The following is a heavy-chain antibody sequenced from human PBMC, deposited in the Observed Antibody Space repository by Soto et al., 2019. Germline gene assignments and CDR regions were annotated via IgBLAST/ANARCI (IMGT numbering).Heavy chain of an antibody. D-gene: IGHD3-22*01. CDR2: TYYRSKWYN. J-gene: IGHJ4*02. CDR1: GDSVSSNSAA. CDR3: ARGTYYYDSSGYSNNYYFDY. Sequence: PSQTLSLTCAISGDSVSSNSAAWNWIRQSPSRGLEWLGRTYYRSKWYNDYAVSVKSRITINPDTSKNQFSLQLNSVTPEDTAVYYCARGTYYYDSSGYSNNYYFDYWGQGTLVTAPQ. V-gene: IGHV6-1*01.